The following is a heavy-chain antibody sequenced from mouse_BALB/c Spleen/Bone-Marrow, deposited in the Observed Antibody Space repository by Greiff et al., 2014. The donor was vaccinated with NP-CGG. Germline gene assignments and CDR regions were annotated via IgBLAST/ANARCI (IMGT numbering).Heavy chain of an antibody. J-gene: IGHJ4*01. CDR1: GYSITSDYA. Sequence: EVQLQQSGPGLVKPSQSLPLTCTVTGYSITSDYAWNWIRQFPGNKLEWMGYISYSGSTSYNPSLKSRISITRDTSKNQFFLQLNSVTTEDTATYYCARRDYDDYAMDYWGQGTSVTVSS. CDR3: ARRDYDDYAMDY. D-gene: IGHD2-4*01. V-gene: IGHV3-2*02. CDR2: ISYSGST.